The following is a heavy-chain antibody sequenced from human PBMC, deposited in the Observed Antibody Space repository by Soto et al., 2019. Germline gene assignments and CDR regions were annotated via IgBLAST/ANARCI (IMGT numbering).Heavy chain of an antibody. CDR2: FYPGDSDT. V-gene: IGHV5-51*01. CDR3: ARTESGYSYGFADV. J-gene: IGHJ6*02. Sequence: GESLKISCKGSGYSFTSYWIGWVRQMPGKGLDWMGIFYPGDSDTRYSPSFQSQFTISADKSISTAYLQWSSLKASDTAMYYCARTESGYSYGFADVWGQGTTVTVSS. D-gene: IGHD5-18*01. CDR1: GYSFTSYW.